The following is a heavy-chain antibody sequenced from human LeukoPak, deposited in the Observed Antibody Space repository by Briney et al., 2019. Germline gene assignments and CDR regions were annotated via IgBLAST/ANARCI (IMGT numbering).Heavy chain of an antibody. CDR2: IKQDGSEK. V-gene: IGHV3-7*01. CDR1: GFTFSIYW. Sequence: GGSLRLSCAASGFTFSIYWMSWVRQAPGKALEWVANIKQDGSEKYYVDSVKGRFTVSRDNAKNSLYLQMNSLRAEDTAVYYCARELRTSLDYWGQGTLVTVSS. J-gene: IGHJ4*02. D-gene: IGHD1-14*01. CDR3: ARELRTSLDY.